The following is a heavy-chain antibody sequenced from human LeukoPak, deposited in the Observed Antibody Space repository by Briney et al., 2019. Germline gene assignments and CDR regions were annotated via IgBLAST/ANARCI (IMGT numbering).Heavy chain of an antibody. CDR3: ARRYSSSYYCDY. Sequence: GGSLRLSCAASGFTFSDYYMSWIRQAPGKGLEWVSYISSSGSTIYYADSVKGRFTISRDNAKDSLYLQMNSLRAEDTAVYYCARRYSSSYYCDYWGQGTLVTVSS. J-gene: IGHJ4*02. CDR2: ISSSGSTI. V-gene: IGHV3-11*01. CDR1: GFTFSDYY. D-gene: IGHD3-22*01.